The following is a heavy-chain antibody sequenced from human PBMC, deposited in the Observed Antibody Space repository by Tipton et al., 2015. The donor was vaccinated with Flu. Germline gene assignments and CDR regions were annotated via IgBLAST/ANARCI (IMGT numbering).Heavy chain of an antibody. CDR2: IYYSGST. D-gene: IGHD1-26*01. J-gene: IGHJ5*02. V-gene: IGHV4-59*01. Sequence: LRLSCTVSGGSISSYYWSWIRQPPGKGLEWIGCIYYSGSTNYNPSLKSRVTISVDTSKTQFSLKLSSVTAADTAVYYCARHEKGWDWFDPWGQGTLVTVSS. CDR3: ARHEKGWDWFDP. CDR1: GGSISSYY.